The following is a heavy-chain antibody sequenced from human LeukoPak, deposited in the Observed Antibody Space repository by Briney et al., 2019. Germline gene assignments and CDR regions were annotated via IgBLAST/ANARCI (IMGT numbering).Heavy chain of an antibody. D-gene: IGHD2-15*01. J-gene: IGHJ4*02. CDR2: IYYSGST. Sequence: SETLSLTCTVSGGSISSSSSYWDWIRQPPGKGLEWIGNIYYSGSTNYNASLKSRVTISVDTSKNQFSMKLSSVTAADTALYYCARRGGGSWCYFDYWGQGTLVTVSS. CDR1: GGSISSSSSY. V-gene: IGHV4-39*01. CDR3: ARRGGGSWCYFDY.